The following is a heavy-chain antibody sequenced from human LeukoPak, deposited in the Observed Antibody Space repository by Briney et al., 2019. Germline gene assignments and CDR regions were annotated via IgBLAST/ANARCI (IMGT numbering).Heavy chain of an antibody. Sequence: PSETLSLTCAVYGGSFSGYYWSWIRQPPGKGLEWIGEINHSGSTNYNPSLKSRVTISVDTSKNQFSLKLSSVTAADTTVYYCARAGGWSHLVDYWGQGTPITVSS. J-gene: IGHJ4*02. CDR2: INHSGST. CDR1: GGSFSGYY. V-gene: IGHV4-34*01. D-gene: IGHD6-19*01. CDR3: ARAGGWSHLVDY.